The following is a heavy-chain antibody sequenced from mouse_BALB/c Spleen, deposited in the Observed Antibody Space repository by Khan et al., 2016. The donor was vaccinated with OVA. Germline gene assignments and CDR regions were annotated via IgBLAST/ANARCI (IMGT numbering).Heavy chain of an antibody. J-gene: IGHJ2*01. D-gene: IGHD1-2*01. V-gene: IGHV3-2*02. CDR3: ARTARIKY. CDR1: GYSLTSGYG. CDR2: ISYSGST. Sequence: EVQLQESGPGLVKPSQSLSLTCTVTGYSLTSGYGWNWIRQFPGNKLEWMGYISYSGSTNYNPSLKSRISITRDTSKNQFFLQLNSVTTEDTATHYCARTARIKYWGQGTTLTVSS.